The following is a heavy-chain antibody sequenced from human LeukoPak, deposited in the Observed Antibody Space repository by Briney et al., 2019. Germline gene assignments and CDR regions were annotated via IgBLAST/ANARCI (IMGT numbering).Heavy chain of an antibody. Sequence: SETLSLTCTVSGGSISSDFWSWIRQPPGKGLEWIGYIYNSGSTNQNPSLKSRVTISVDTSKNQFSLKMSSVTAADTAVYYCARGIAAAGTDYWGQGTLVTVSS. J-gene: IGHJ4*02. CDR1: GGSISSDF. D-gene: IGHD6-13*01. CDR3: ARGIAAAGTDY. V-gene: IGHV4-59*01. CDR2: IYNSGST.